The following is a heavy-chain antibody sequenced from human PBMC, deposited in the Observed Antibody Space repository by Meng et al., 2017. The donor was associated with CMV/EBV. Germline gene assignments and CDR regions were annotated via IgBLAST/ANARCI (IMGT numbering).Heavy chain of an antibody. D-gene: IGHD6-13*01. V-gene: IGHV4-34*01. CDR3: VRGGIAAAGPFDY. J-gene: IGHJ4*02. CDR2: INHSGST. Sequence: QVQLQQWGAGLLKPSETLSLTCAGYGGSFSGYYWSWIRQPPGKGLEWIGEINHSGSTNYNPSLKSRVTISVDTSKNQFSLKLSSVTAADTAVYYCVRGGIAAAGPFDYWGQGTLVTVSS. CDR1: GGSFSGYY.